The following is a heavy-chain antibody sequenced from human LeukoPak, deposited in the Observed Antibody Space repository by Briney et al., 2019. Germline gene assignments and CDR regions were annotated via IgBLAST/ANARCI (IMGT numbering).Heavy chain of an antibody. D-gene: IGHD6-13*01. Sequence: SVTVSFKASGGTFSSYAISWVRQAPGQRLEWMGGIIPIFGIANYAQKFQGRVTITADESTSTAYMELSSLRSEDTAVYYCARGEGEIAAALFDYWGQGTLVTVSS. V-gene: IGHV1-69*01. CDR2: IIPIFGIA. J-gene: IGHJ4*02. CDR3: ARGEGEIAAALFDY. CDR1: GGTFSSYA.